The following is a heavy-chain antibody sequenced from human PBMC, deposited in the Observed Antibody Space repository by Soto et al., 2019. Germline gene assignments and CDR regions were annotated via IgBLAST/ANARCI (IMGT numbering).Heavy chain of an antibody. CDR3: ARPIDGFDYLCEY. J-gene: IGHJ4*02. CDR1: GYAFTTSW. CDR2: IYPGDGDT. D-gene: IGHD3-10*01. V-gene: IGHV5-51*01. Sequence: LGESLKISCRYSGYAFTTSWIAWVRQKPGQGLEWMGIIYPGDGDTRYSPSFQGQVTISADKYIRTAYLQWNNLKASDTAVYYCARPIDGFDYLCEYWGPGTPLTVSS.